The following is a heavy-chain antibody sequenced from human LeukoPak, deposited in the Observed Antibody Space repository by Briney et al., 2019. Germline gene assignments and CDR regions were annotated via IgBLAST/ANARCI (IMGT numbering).Heavy chain of an antibody. Sequence: ATVKISCKVSGYTFTDYYMHWVQQAPGKGLEWMGLVDPEDGETIYAEKFQGRVTITADTSTDTAYMELSSLRSEDTAVYYCATLGNDFWSGYPSRTFDYWGQGTPVTVSS. CDR1: GYTFTDYY. V-gene: IGHV1-69-2*01. CDR2: VDPEDGET. D-gene: IGHD3-3*01. J-gene: IGHJ4*02. CDR3: ATLGNDFWSGYPSRTFDY.